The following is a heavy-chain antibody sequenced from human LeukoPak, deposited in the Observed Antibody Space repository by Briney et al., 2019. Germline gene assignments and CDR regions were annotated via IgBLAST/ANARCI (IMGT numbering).Heavy chain of an antibody. CDR1: GFTFSSYS. CDR3: ARDLRSSGYYAFDY. CDR2: ISSSSSYI. V-gene: IGHV3-21*01. Sequence: PGGSLRLSCAASGFTFSSYSMNWVRQAPGKGLEWVSSISSSSSYIYYADSVKGRLTISRDNAKNSLYLQMNSLRAEDTAVYYCARDLRSSGYYAFDYWGQGTLVTVSS. D-gene: IGHD3-22*01. J-gene: IGHJ4*02.